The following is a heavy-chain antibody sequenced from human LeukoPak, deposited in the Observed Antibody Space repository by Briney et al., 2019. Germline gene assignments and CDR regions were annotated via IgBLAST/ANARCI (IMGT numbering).Heavy chain of an antibody. V-gene: IGHV1-2*02. CDR2: INPNSGGT. J-gene: IGHJ4*02. CDR1: GYTFTDYY. Sequence: ASVKVSCKASGYTFTDYYMHWVRQAPGQGLEWMGWINPNSGGTDYPQKFQGRVTMARDTAISTAYIELSRLTSDDTAVYYCAKDRGYWGQGTLVTVSS. CDR3: AKDRGY.